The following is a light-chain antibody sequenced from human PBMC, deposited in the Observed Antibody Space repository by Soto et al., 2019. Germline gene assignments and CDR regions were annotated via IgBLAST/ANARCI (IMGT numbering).Light chain of an antibody. Sequence: QSVLTQPPSASGSPGQSVTISCTGTSSDVGGYNYVSWYQQHPGKAPKLMIYEVSKRPSGVPDRFSGSKSGNTASLTVSGLQAEDEADYYCSSYAGSNNFVFGGGIKLTVL. CDR2: EVS. CDR3: SSYAGSNNFV. J-gene: IGLJ2*01. CDR1: SSDVGGYNY. V-gene: IGLV2-8*01.